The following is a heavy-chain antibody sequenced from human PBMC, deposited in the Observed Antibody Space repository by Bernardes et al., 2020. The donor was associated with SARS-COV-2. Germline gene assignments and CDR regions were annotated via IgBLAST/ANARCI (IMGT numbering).Heavy chain of an antibody. CDR1: GYTFSDYY. CDR2: INPNSGDT. D-gene: IGHD3-9*01. CDR3: ARGDVNTIRFFDWSVSGGFDI. V-gene: IGHV1-2*04. J-gene: IGHJ3*02. Sequence: ASVKVSCKASGYTFSDYYLHWVRQAPGQGLEWMGWINPNSGDTYFAQKFQAWVTMTTDTSISTAYMELGSLGPDDTAVYFCARGDVNTIRFFDWSVSGGFDIWGQGTLVT.